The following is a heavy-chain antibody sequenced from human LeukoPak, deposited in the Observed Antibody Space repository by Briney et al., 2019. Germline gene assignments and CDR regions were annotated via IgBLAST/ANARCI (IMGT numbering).Heavy chain of an antibody. CDR2: INPNSGGT. CDR3: ARDKWLTTVTSSDAFDI. V-gene: IGHV1-2*06. Sequence: ASVKVSCKASGYTFTGYYMHWVRQAPGQGLEWMGRINPNSGGTNYAQKLQGRVTMTTDTSTSTAYMELRSLRSDDTAVYYCARDKWLTTVTSSDAFDIWGQGTMVTVSS. J-gene: IGHJ3*02. D-gene: IGHD4-17*01. CDR1: GYTFTGYY.